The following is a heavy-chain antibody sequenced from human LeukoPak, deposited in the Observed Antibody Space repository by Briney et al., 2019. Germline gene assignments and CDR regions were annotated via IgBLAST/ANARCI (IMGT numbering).Heavy chain of an antibody. CDR3: ARGRGHYGLDV. V-gene: IGHV1-3*02. Sequence: ASVKVSCKASGYTFSSYAIHWARQAPGQRLEWMGWGNAGNGNTKYSQEFEGRVTITRDTSASTAYMELSSLRSGDMAVYYCARGRGHYGLDVWGQGTTVTVSS. J-gene: IGHJ6*02. CDR1: GYTFSSYA. CDR2: GNAGNGNT. D-gene: IGHD3-10*01.